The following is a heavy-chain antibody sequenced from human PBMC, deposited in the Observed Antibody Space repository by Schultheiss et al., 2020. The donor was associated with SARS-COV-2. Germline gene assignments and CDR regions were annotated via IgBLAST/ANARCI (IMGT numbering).Heavy chain of an antibody. Sequence: GGSLRLSCAASGFTFSSYGMHWVRQAPGKGLEWVAVIWYDGSNKYYADSVKGRFTISRDNSKNTLYLKMNSLRAEDTAVYYCAKPLSEGYSSPRGAYYYYGMDVWGQGTTVTVSS. CDR2: IWYDGSNK. J-gene: IGHJ6*02. CDR3: AKPLSEGYSSPRGAYYYYGMDV. CDR1: GFTFSSYG. D-gene: IGHD6-13*01. V-gene: IGHV3-33*06.